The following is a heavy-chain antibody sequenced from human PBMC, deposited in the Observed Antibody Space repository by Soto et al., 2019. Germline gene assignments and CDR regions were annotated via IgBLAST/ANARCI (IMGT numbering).Heavy chain of an antibody. D-gene: IGHD6-19*01. V-gene: IGHV4-39*01. Sequence: SETLSHTCTVSGGSISSSSYYWGWIRQPPGKGLEWIGYIYYSGSPYYNPSLKSRVTISVDTSKNQFSLKLSSVTAADTAVYYCAVPAASVAGASGSYYYYGMDVWGQGTTVTVS. CDR3: AVPAASVAGASGSYYYYGMDV. CDR1: GGSISSSSYY. CDR2: IYYSGSP. J-gene: IGHJ6*02.